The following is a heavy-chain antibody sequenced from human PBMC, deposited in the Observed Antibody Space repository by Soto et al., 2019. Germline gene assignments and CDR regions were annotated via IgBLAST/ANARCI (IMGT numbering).Heavy chain of an antibody. Sequence: QVQLQESGPGLVKPSQTLSLTCTVSGGSISSGDYYWSWIRQPPGKGLEWIGYIYYSGSTYYNPSLKNRIKVSVDTPKNQLSLKLSPVAAADTAVYYCARAFDDSSGYYGGLGYWGQGTLVTVSS. CDR2: IYYSGST. CDR3: ARAFDDSSGYYGGLGY. D-gene: IGHD3-22*01. CDR1: GGSISSGDYY. V-gene: IGHV4-30-4*01. J-gene: IGHJ4*02.